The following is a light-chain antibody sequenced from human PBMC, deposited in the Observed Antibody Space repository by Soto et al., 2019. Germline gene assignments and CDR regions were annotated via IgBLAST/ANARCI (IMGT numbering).Light chain of an antibody. CDR3: GSYVGSKSFV. CDR2: EVS. Sequence: QSVLTQPPSASGSLGQSVTISCTGTSSDIGDYNYVSGYQQHAGKAPTVMIYEVSQRPSGVPDRFSGSKSGNTASLTVSGLQAEDEAEYYCGSYVGSKSFVFGGGTKLTVL. CDR1: SSDIGDYNY. J-gene: IGLJ3*02. V-gene: IGLV2-8*01.